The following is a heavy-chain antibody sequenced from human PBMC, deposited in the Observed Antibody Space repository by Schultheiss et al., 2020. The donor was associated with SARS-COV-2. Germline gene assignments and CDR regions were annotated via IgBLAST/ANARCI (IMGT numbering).Heavy chain of an antibody. D-gene: IGHD3-22*01. Sequence: LKISCAASGFTFSSYAMHWVRQAPGKGLEWVAVISYDGSNKYYADSVKGRFTISRDNSKNTLYLQMNSLRAEDTAVYYCARATHGDSSGYYRGGDYYYGMDVWGQGTTVTVSS. V-gene: IGHV3-30-3*01. J-gene: IGHJ6*02. CDR1: GFTFSSYA. CDR2: ISYDGSNK. CDR3: ARATHGDSSGYYRGGDYYYGMDV.